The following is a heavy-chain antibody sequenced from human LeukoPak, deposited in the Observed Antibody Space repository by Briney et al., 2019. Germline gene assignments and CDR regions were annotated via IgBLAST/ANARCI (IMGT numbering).Heavy chain of an antibody. J-gene: IGHJ5*02. CDR3: AREGVIAARRLVWFDP. CDR2: INPNSGGT. V-gene: IGHV1-2*02. CDR1: GYTFTGYY. D-gene: IGHD6-6*01. Sequence: ASVKVSCKASGYTFTGYYMHWVRQAPGQGLEWMGWINPNSGGTNYAQKFQGRVTMTRDTSISTAYMELSRLRSDDTAAYYCAREGVIAARRLVWFDPWGQGTLVTVSS.